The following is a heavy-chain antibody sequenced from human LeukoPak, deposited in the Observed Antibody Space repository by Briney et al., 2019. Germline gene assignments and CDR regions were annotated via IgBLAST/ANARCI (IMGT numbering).Heavy chain of an antibody. V-gene: IGHV4-34*01. CDR2: INHSGST. J-gene: IGHJ6*02. CDR3: AGGFLHNRFITGTGNPYYYYYYGMDV. Sequence: PSETLSLTCAVYGGSFSGYYWSWIRQPPGKGLEWIGEINHSGSTNYNPSLKRRVTISVDTSKNQFSLKLRSVTAADTAVYYCAGGFLHNRFITGTGNPYYYYYYGMDVWGQGTTVTVSS. D-gene: IGHD1-20*01. CDR1: GGSFSGYY.